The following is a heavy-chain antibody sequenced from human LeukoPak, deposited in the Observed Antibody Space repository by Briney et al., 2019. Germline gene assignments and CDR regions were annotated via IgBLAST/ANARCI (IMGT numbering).Heavy chain of an antibody. Sequence: PSETLSLTCTVSAGSISSYYWSWIRQPPGKGLEWIRYIYYTGNTNYNPSLKSRVTISVDTSKNQFSLKLTSVTAADTAVYYCARAGGYNSPFAYWGQGTLVTVSS. D-gene: IGHD5-24*01. CDR1: AGSISSYY. CDR3: ARAGGYNSPFAY. CDR2: IYYTGNT. V-gene: IGHV4-59*01. J-gene: IGHJ4*02.